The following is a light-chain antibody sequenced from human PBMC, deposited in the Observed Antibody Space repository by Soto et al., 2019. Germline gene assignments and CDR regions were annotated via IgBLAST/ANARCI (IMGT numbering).Light chain of an antibody. Sequence: EIVLTQSPGTLSLAPGERATLSCRASQSVSSSYLAWYQQKPGQAPRLLIYGASSRATGIPDRFSGSGSGTDFTLTICRLEPEDFAVYYCQQYGSSPWTVGQGTKVEIK. J-gene: IGKJ1*01. CDR2: GAS. V-gene: IGKV3-20*01. CDR3: QQYGSSPWT. CDR1: QSVSSSY.